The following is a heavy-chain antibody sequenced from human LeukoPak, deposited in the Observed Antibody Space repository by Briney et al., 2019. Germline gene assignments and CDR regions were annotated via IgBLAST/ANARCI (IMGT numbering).Heavy chain of an antibody. J-gene: IGHJ4*02. CDR1: GFTFSIYW. D-gene: IGHD3-22*01. CDR2: IKQDGSER. V-gene: IGHV3-7*03. Sequence: GGSLRLSCVASGFTFSIYWMSWVRQAPGKGLEWVANIKQDGSERYYVDSVKGRFALSRDNAKNSLYLQMNSLRAEDTAVYYCARERWSYDPQGGFDCWGQGTLVTVSS. CDR3: ARERWSYDPQGGFDC.